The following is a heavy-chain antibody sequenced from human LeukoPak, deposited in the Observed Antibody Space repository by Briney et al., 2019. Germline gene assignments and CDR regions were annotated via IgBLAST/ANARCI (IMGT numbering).Heavy chain of an antibody. J-gene: IGHJ4*02. CDR3: TSGSYHPFDY. D-gene: IGHD1-26*01. V-gene: IGHV3-73*01. Sequence: PGGSLRLSCAASWFTFSGSAMHWARQASGKGLELVGRIRSKANSYATAYAASVKGMFTISRDDSKNTAYLQMNSLKTEDTAVYYCTSGSYHPFDYWGQGTLVTVSS. CDR2: IRSKANSYAT. CDR1: WFTFSGSA.